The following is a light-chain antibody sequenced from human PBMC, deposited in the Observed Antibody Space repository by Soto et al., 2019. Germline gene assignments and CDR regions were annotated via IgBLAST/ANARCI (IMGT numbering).Light chain of an antibody. J-gene: IGKJ4*01. Sequence: EIVVTQSPGTLSLSPGERATLSCRASQSGTSTSLAWYQQKPGQAPRLLMYGASSRDTGTPDRFSGSGSGTDFTLTISRLEPEDFAVYYCQQFSSYPPTFGGGTKVDI. CDR3: QQFSSYPPT. CDR1: QSGTSTS. CDR2: GAS. V-gene: IGKV3-20*01.